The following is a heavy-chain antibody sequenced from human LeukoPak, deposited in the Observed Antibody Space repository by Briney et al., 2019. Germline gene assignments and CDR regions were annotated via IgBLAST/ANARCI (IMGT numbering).Heavy chain of an antibody. CDR2: ISSSSSYI. V-gene: IGHV3-21*01. J-gene: IGHJ4*02. CDR1: GFTFSSYS. D-gene: IGHD3-10*01. Sequence: GGSLRLSCAASGFTFSSYSMNWVRQAPGKGLEWVSSISSSSSYIYYADSVKGRFTISRDNAKNSLYLQMNSLRAEDTAVYYCAKDFSRGWPSNSGLFDYWGQGTLVTVSS. CDR3: AKDFSRGWPSNSGLFDY.